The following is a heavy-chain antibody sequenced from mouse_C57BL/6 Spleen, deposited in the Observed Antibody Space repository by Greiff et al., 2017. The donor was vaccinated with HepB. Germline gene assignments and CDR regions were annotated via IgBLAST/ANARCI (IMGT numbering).Heavy chain of an antibody. CDR2: INPNNGGT. D-gene: IGHD1-1*01. CDR1: GYTFTDYN. V-gene: IGHV1-22*01. CDR3: ARDYGSSWRWYFDV. Sequence: VQLQQSGPELVKPGASVKMSCKASGYTFTDYNMHWVKQSHGKSLEWIGYINPNNGGTSYNQKFKGKATLTVNKSSSTAYMELRSLTSEDSAVYYCARDYGSSWRWYFDVWGTGTTVTVSS. J-gene: IGHJ1*03.